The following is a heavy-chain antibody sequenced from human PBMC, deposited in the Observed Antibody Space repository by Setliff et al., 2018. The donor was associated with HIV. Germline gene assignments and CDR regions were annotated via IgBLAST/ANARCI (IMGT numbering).Heavy chain of an antibody. CDR2: VDPENHQT. J-gene: IGHJ4*02. D-gene: IGHD5-18*01. CDR1: GYTFTDYY. Sequence: GASVKVSCKASGYTFTDYYMHWVQQAPGKGLEWMGRVDPENHQTLYAEKLQGRVTITADTSTDTAYVELSSLGSEDTAVYYCAIGYSHGPNYWGQGTLVTVSS. V-gene: IGHV1-69-2*01. CDR3: AIGYSHGPNY.